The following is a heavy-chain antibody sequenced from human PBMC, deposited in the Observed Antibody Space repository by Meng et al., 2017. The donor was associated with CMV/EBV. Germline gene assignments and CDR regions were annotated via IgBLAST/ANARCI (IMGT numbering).Heavy chain of an antibody. CDR1: GYSFTSYW. CDR2: IYPGDSDT. CDR3: ARHDLSRYYYDSSGYYYSPYFDY. Sequence: KVSCKGSGYSFTSYWIGWVRQMPGKGLEWMGIIYPGDSDTRYSPSFQGQVTISADKSISTAYLQWRSLKASDTAMYYCARHDLSRYYYDSSGYYYSPYFDYWGQGTLVTVSS. V-gene: IGHV5-51*01. D-gene: IGHD3-22*01. J-gene: IGHJ4*02.